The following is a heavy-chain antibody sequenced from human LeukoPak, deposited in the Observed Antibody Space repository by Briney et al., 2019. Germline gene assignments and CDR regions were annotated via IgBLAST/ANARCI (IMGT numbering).Heavy chain of an antibody. CDR3: ARAHGAAAAYFDY. CDR1: GGSISSGDYY. CDR2: IYYSGST. J-gene: IGHJ4*02. V-gene: IGHV4-30-4*01. D-gene: IGHD6-13*01. Sequence: SETLSLTCTVSGGSISSGDYYWSWIRQPPGKGLEWIGYIYYSGSTYYNPSLKSRVTISVDTSKNQFSLKLSSVTAADTAVYYCARAHGAAAAYFDYWGQGTLVTVSS.